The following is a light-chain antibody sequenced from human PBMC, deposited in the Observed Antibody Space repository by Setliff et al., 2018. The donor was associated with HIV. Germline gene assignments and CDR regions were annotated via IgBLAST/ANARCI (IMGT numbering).Light chain of an antibody. CDR2: GVT. Sequence: ALTQPASVSGSPGQSITISCTGTSSDVGNYNLVSWYQHHPGKAPILLVYGVTKRPSGVSNRFSGSKSGNTASLTISGLQAEDEADYYCNSYTSTTFYVFGSGTKV. CDR3: NSYTSTTFYV. V-gene: IGLV2-14*02. J-gene: IGLJ1*01. CDR1: SSDVGNYNL.